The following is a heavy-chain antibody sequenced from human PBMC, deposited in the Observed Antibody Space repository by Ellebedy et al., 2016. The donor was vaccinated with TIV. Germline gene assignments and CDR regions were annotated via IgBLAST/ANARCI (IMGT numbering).Heavy chain of an antibody. CDR1: AFTFTNYA. V-gene: IGHV3-30-3*01. D-gene: IGHD4-17*01. J-gene: IGHJ4*02. Sequence: PGGSLRLSCTASAFTFTNYAVHWVRQAPGKGLEWVAVIANHRTTSYYADSVKGRFTISRDNSKNTVYLQMNSLTADETTVYHCARSPSSDYGDPNNFWGPGTLVTVSP. CDR2: IANHRTTS. CDR3: ARSPSSDYGDPNNF.